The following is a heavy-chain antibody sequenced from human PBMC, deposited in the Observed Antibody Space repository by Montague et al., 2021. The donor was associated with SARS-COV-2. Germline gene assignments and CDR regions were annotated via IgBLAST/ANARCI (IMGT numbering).Heavy chain of an antibody. CDR1: GFSLSTSGMC. CDR2: IDWDDDK. V-gene: IGHV2-70*01. CDR3: ARIQVELWPNYCCYEMDV. Sequence: PALVKPTQTLTLTCTFSGFSLSTSGMCVSWIRQPPGKALEWLALIDWDDDKYYSTPLKIRLTISKDTSKNQVVLTMTNMDTVDSATYYCARIQVELWPNYCCYEMDVWGQGTTVTVSS. J-gene: IGHJ6*02. D-gene: IGHD3-10*01.